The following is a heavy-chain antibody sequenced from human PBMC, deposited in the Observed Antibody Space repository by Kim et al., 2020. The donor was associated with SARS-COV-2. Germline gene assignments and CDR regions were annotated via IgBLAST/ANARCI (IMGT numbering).Heavy chain of an antibody. CDR3: TTDLSVVAANLFDY. D-gene: IGHD2-15*01. CDR2: IKSKTDGGTT. V-gene: IGHV3-15*01. Sequence: GGSLRLSCAASGFTFSNAWMSWVRQAPGKGLEWVGRIKSKTDGGTTDYAAPVKGRFTISRDDSKNTLYLQMNSLKTEDTAVYYCTTDLSVVAANLFDYWGQGTLVTVSS. J-gene: IGHJ4*02. CDR1: GFTFSNAW.